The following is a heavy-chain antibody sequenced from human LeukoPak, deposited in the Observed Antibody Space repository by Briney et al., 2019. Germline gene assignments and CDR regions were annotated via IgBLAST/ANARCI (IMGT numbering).Heavy chain of an antibody. CDR1: GFTFSGHW. Sequence: GGSLRLSCAVSGFTFSGHWMSWVRQAPGKGLEWVANINQGGSDKYYVDSVKGRFTISRDNANNLLYLQMNSLRGEDTAVYYCTRDRSRAEDYWGQGTLVTVSS. J-gene: IGHJ4*02. D-gene: IGHD1-14*01. V-gene: IGHV3-7*01. CDR3: TRDRSRAEDY. CDR2: INQGGSDK.